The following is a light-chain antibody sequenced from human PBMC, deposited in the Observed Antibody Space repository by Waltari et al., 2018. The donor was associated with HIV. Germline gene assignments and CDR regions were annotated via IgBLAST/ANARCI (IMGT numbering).Light chain of an antibody. CDR3: QQRSNSPRFT. V-gene: IGKV3-11*01. J-gene: IGKJ2*01. CDR2: DAC. Sequence: EILLTQSPATLSLSPGETATLSCRASQSVNHNFAWYQQRPGQAPRLVIYDACTRATGIPARFSGSGPGTDFTVTISSLEPEDFVVYYGQQRSNSPRFTFGPGPRLEI. CDR1: QSVNHN.